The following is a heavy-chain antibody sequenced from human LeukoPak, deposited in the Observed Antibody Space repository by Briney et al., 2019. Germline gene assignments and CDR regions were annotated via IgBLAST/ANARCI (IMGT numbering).Heavy chain of an antibody. CDR1: GYTFTSYY. CDR3: ARADITRDGYNSAFDI. J-gene: IGHJ3*02. CDR2: MNPSGGST. V-gene: IGHV1-46*01. D-gene: IGHD5-24*01. Sequence: RASVKVSCKASGYTFTSYYMHWVRQAPGQGLEWMGIMNPSGGSTSYAQKVQDRVTMTSDMSTSTVYMELSSLRSEDTAVYYCARADITRDGYNSAFDIWGQGTMVTISS.